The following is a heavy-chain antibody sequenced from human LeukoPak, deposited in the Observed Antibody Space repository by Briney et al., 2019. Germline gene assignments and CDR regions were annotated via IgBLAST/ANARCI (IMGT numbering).Heavy chain of an antibody. CDR1: GFTFSDYY. V-gene: IGHV3-33*08. CDR3: ARVHRFIAAARHYYYYGMDV. CDR2: IWYDGSNK. J-gene: IGHJ6*02. D-gene: IGHD6-13*01. Sequence: GGSLRLSCAASGFTFSDYYMSWVRQAPGKGLEWVAVIWYDGSNKYYADSVKGRFTISRDNSKNTLYLQMNSLRAEDTAVYYCARVHRFIAAARHYYYYGMDVWGQGTTVTVSS.